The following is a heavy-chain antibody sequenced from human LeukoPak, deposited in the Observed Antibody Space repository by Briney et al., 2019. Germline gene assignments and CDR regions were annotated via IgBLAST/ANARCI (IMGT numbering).Heavy chain of an antibody. D-gene: IGHD1-26*01. CDR1: GFIFSTYE. CDR3: ARDTPSYGDAFDI. V-gene: IGHV3-7*01. J-gene: IGHJ3*02. Sequence: GGSLRLSCAASGFIFSTYEMNWVRQAPGKGLEWVANIKKDGSEKYYVDSVKGRFTISRDNAKNSLYLQMNSLRAEDTAVYYCARDTPSYGDAFDIWGQGTMVTVSS. CDR2: IKKDGSEK.